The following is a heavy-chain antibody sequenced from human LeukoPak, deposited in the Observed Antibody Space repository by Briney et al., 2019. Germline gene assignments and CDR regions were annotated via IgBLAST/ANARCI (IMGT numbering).Heavy chain of an antibody. CDR1: GLTFSSYA. Sequence: GGSLRLSCAASGLTFSSYALSWVRQAPGKGLGWVSSTSVDSITYYLDSVKGRFTISRDNSKSTLYLQMHSLRAEDTALYYCAKCNLNNCREGFDIWGQGTMVTVSS. CDR2: TSVDSIT. V-gene: IGHV3-23*01. CDR3: AKCNLNNCREGFDI. D-gene: IGHD1-1*01. J-gene: IGHJ3*02.